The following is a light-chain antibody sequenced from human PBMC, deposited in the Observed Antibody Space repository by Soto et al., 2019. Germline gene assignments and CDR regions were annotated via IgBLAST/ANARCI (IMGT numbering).Light chain of an antibody. CDR3: QQRSNWPPIT. CDR1: QRVSSY. J-gene: IGKJ5*01. Sequence: EIVLTQSPATMSLSPGERATLSCRASQRVSSYLAWYQQKPGQAPRLLIYDASNRATGIPARFSGSGSWTDFTLTISSLEPEDFAVYYCQQRSNWPPITFGQGTRLEIK. CDR2: DAS. V-gene: IGKV3-11*01.